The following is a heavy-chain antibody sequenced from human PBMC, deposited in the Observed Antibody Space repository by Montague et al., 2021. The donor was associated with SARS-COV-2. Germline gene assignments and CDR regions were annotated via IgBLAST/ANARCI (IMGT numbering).Heavy chain of an antibody. D-gene: IGHD3-10*01. Sequence: SETLSLTYTVSNASITTSNWWTWVRQAPGEGLEWFGEIHHSGAWNYNQSPNSRGTISVDTSKNHFSLNLNSVTAADTALYFCARRIRITVFRGVPLTTHSLESWGQGIMVTVSS. CDR2: IHHSGAW. CDR3: ARRIRITVFRGVPLTTHSLES. J-gene: IGHJ4*02. CDR1: NASITTSNW. V-gene: IGHV4/OR15-8*01.